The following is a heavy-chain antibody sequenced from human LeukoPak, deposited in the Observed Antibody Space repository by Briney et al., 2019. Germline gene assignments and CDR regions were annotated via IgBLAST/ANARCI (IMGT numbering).Heavy chain of an antibody. CDR1: GYTFTSYG. CDR3: ARHTSSYYYGSGSFDY. D-gene: IGHD3-10*01. J-gene: IGHJ4*02. V-gene: IGHV1-18*01. CDR2: ISAYNGNT. Sequence: ASVKVSCKASGYTFTSYGISWVRQAPGQGLEWMGWISAYNGNTNYAQKLQGRVTMTTDTSTSTAYMELRSLRSDDAAVYYCARHTSSYYYGSGSFDYWGQGTLVTVSS.